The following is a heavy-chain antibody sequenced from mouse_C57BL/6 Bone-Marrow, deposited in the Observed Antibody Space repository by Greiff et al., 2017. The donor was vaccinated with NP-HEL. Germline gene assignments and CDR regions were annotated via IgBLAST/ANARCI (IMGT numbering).Heavy chain of an antibody. CDR2: IYPGSGST. CDR3: ERWGYYGGSYECYFRG. V-gene: IGHV1-55*01. CDR1: GYTFTSYW. J-gene: IGHJ1*03. Sequence: VQLQQSGAELVKPGASVKMSCKASGYTFTSYWITWVKQRPGQGLEWIGDIYPGSGSTNYNEKFKSKATLTVDTSSSTAYMQLSSLTSEDSAVYYCERWGYYGGSYECYFRGWGTLTTVTVSS. D-gene: IGHD1-1*01.